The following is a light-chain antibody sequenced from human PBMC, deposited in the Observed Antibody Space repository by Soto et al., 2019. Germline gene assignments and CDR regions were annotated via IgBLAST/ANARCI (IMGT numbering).Light chain of an antibody. CDR2: EVS. Sequence: QLVLTQPPSASGSPGQSVTISCTGTSSDVGGYNYVSWYQQHPGKVPKLLIYEVSKRPSGVPDRFSGSKSGNTASLTVSGLQAEDEADFYCTSYSGSSNNLVFGGGTKVTVL. V-gene: IGLV2-8*01. J-gene: IGLJ2*01. CDR1: SSDVGGYNY. CDR3: TSYSGSSNNLV.